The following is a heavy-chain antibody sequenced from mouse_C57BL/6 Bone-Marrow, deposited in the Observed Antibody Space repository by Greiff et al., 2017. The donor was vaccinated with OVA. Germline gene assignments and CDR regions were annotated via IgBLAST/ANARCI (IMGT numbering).Heavy chain of an antibody. CDR1: GYTFTDHT. D-gene: IGHD2-4*01. V-gene: IGHV1-78*01. J-gene: IGHJ3*01. CDR2: IYPRDGST. Sequence: VQLQQSDAELVKPGASVKISCKVSGYTFTDHTIHWMKQRPEQGLDWIGYIYPRDGSTKYNEKFKGKATMTADKSSSKAYMQLNSLTSEDSAVYFCARGGLRQGAWFAYWGQGTLVTVSA. CDR3: ARGGLRQGAWFAY.